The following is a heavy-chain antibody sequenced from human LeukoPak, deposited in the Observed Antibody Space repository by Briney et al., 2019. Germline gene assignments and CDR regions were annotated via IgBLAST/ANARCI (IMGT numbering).Heavy chain of an antibody. V-gene: IGHV4-34*01. D-gene: IGHD6-6*01. J-gene: IGHJ4*02. CDR3: ARGANAIAALDY. CDR2: INHSGST. Sequence: PSETLSLTCAVYGGSFSGYYWSWIRQPPGKGLEWIGEINHSGSTNYNPSLKSRVTISVDTSKNQFSLKLSSVTAADTAVYYCARGANAIAALDYWGQGTLVTVSS. CDR1: GGSFSGYY.